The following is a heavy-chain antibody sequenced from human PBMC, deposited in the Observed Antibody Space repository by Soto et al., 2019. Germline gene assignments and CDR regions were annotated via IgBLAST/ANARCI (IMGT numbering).Heavy chain of an antibody. CDR3: ATLTGYSSGWPYFDY. Sequence: GASVKVSCKASGGTFSSYAISWVRQAPGQGLEWMGGIIPIFGTANYAQKFQGRVTITADESTSTAYMELSSLRSEDTAVYYCATLTGYSSGWPYFDYWGQGTLVTVS. CDR1: GGTFSSYA. V-gene: IGHV1-69*13. CDR2: IIPIFGTA. D-gene: IGHD6-19*01. J-gene: IGHJ4*02.